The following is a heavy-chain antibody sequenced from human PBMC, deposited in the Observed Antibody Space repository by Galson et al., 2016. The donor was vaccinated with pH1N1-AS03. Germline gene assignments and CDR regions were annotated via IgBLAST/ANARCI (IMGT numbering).Heavy chain of an antibody. J-gene: IGHJ4*02. CDR1: EYSFPNYW. Sequence: QSGAEVKKPGESLKISSKGSEYSFPNYWIDWVRQMPGKGLEWVGLIYPGDSDTRYSPSLQGQVTFSADKSIDTAYLQWSSLQASDTALYYCARVRDATSWKYFFDYWGQGTLVTVSS. D-gene: IGHD1-1*01. CDR3: ARVRDATSWKYFFDY. V-gene: IGHV5-51*01. CDR2: IYPGDSDT.